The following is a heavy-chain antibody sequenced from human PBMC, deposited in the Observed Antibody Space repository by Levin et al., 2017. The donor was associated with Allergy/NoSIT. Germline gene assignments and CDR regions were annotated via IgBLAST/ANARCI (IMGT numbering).Heavy chain of an antibody. CDR2: ISAYLGNT. CDR3: ARRSRITMLRGDDACDI. Sequence: GASVKVSCKASGDTFTSYGISWVRQAPGQGLEWMGWISAYLGNTNYAQKLQGRFTMTTDTSTSTAYMELRSLRSDDTAVYYCARRSRITMLRGDDACDIWGQGTMVTVSA. J-gene: IGHJ3*02. CDR1: GDTFTSYG. V-gene: IGHV1-18*01. D-gene: IGHD3-10*01.